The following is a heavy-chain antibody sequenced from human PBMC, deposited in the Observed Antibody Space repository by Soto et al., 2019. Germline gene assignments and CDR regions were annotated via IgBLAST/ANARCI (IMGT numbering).Heavy chain of an antibody. V-gene: IGHV4-39*01. CDR3: ARLPAYSSSWYSSPYYYYGMDV. J-gene: IGHJ6*02. D-gene: IGHD6-13*01. CDR2: IYYSGST. Sequence: SETLSLTCTVSGASISVHSYYWTWIRQPPGKGLEWIGGIYYSGSTYYNPSLKSRVTISVDTSKNQFSLKLSSVTAADTAVYYCARLPAYSSSWYSSPYYYYGMDVWGQGTTVTVSS. CDR1: GASISVHSYY.